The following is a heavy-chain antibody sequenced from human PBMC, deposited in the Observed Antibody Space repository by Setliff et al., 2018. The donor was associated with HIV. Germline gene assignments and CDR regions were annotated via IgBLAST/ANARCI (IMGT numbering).Heavy chain of an antibody. Sequence: SETLSLTCVVYGGSFSGYYLSWVRQPPGKGLEWIGEISHSGSTNCNPSLKSRVTISVDTSKNQLSLKLTSVTAADTAVYYCARQVPFSCSGTGCFDDYWGQGTLVTVSS. V-gene: IGHV4-34*01. D-gene: IGHD2-2*01. CDR3: ARQVPFSCSGTGCFDDY. CDR1: GGSFSGYY. J-gene: IGHJ4*02. CDR2: ISHSGST.